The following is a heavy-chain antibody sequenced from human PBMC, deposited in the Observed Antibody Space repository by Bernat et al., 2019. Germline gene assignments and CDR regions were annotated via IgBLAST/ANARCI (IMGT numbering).Heavy chain of an antibody. D-gene: IGHD6-25*01. J-gene: IGHJ6*02. CDR3: AKVSRLGYYYGMDV. Sequence: QVQLVESGGGVVQPGRSLRLSCAASGFTFSSYGMHWVRQAPGKGLEWVAVISYDGSNKYYADSVKGRFTISRDNSKNTLYLQMNSLRAEDTAVYYCAKVSRLGYYYGMDVCCQGTTVTVCS. V-gene: IGHV3-30*18. CDR2: ISYDGSNK. CDR1: GFTFSSYG.